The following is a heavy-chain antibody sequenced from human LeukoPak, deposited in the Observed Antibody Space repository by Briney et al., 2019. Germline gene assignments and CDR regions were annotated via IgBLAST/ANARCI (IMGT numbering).Heavy chain of an antibody. J-gene: IGHJ4*02. Sequence: SETLSLTYTLIRLSFSTYYWRRIRPPPAQRLEWIVEVTHTGSTNYKPSLKSPVTISQDTSKNHFSLKPRSVTAPDTAVYYSARGTPSIAVATTGIDYWGQGTLVAVSS. CDR2: VTHTGST. CDR1: RLSFSTYY. V-gene: IGHV4-34*01. D-gene: IGHD6-19*01. CDR3: ARGTPSIAVATTGIDY.